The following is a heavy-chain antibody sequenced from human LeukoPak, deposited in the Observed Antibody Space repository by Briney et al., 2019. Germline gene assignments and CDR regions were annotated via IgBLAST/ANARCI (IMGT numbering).Heavy chain of an antibody. Sequence: GGSLRLSCAASGFTFSSHSMDWVRRTPGKGLEWVSYISTSSSAIYYADSVKGRFTISRDNAKNSLYLQLNNLRDEDTAVYYCARDPALDSWGQGTLVTVSS. CDR3: ARDPALDS. CDR1: GFTFSSHS. J-gene: IGHJ4*02. V-gene: IGHV3-48*02. CDR2: ISTSSSAI.